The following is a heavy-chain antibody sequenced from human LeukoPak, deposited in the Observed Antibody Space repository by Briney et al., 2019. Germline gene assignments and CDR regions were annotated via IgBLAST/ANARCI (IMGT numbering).Heavy chain of an antibody. J-gene: IGHJ4*02. D-gene: IGHD6-19*01. CDR3: ARSPSGWYGDY. Sequence: VASVKVSCKASGYTFTDHYMHWVRQAPGQGLEWMGRINPNSGGTSSARKFQGRVTVTRDTSISTVYMELSRLTSDDTAVYFCARSPSGWYGDYWGQGTLVTVSS. CDR1: GYTFTDHY. V-gene: IGHV1-2*06. CDR2: INPNSGGT.